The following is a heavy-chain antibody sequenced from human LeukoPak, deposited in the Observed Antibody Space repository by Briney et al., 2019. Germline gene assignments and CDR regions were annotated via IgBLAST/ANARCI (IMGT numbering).Heavy chain of an antibody. CDR2: INHSGST. Sequence: SETLSLTCAVYGGSFSGYYWSWTRQPPGKGLEWIGEINHSGSTNYNPSLKSRVTISVDTSKNQFSLKLSSVTAADTAVYYCARGAEAFDYWGQGTLVTVSS. CDR3: ARGAEAFDY. J-gene: IGHJ4*02. V-gene: IGHV4-34*01. CDR1: GGSFSGYY.